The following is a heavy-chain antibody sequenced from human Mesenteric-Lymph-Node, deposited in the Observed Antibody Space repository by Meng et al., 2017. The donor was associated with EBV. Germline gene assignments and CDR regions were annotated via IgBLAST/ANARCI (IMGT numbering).Heavy chain of an antibody. J-gene: IGHJ4*02. D-gene: IGHD4-17*01. CDR2: INAGEST. V-gene: IGHV4-34*01. Sequence: QLQLQQWGAGLLKPSETLSLPCAVYGGSFSGDYWTWIRQPPGKGLEWIGEINAGESTNYNPSLKSRVTMSIDTSKNQFSLKLSSVTAADTAVYYCARTIAGEYGDYVVPLDYWGQGTLVTVSS. CDR3: ARTIAGEYGDYVVPLDY. CDR1: GGSFSGDY.